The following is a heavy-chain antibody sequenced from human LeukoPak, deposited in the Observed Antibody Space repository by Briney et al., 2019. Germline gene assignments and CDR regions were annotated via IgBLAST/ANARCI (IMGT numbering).Heavy chain of an antibody. D-gene: IGHD3-3*01. CDR2: IYYSGTP. CDR1: GGSITSDSYY. V-gene: IGHV4-39*07. J-gene: IGHJ4*02. CDR3: AREGGFYRPLDY. Sequence: PETLSLSCTVSGGSITSDSYYWGWLRQPPGKGLEWCGSIYYSGTPYYNPSLSSRVPISVDTSKNQFSLKLSSVTAADTAVYYCAREGGFYRPLDYSGQGTLVTVSS.